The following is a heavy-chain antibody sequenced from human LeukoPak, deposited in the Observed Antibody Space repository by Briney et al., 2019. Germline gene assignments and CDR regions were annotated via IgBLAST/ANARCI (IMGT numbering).Heavy chain of an antibody. CDR2: IYYSGST. Sequence: SETLSLTCTVSGGSISSYYWSWIRQPPGKGLEWIAYIYYSGSTNYNPSLKSRVTISVDTSKNQFSLKLSSVTAADTVVYYCARVFTMVRGAEFEPWGQGTLVTVSS. D-gene: IGHD3-10*01. J-gene: IGHJ5*02. CDR3: ARVFTMVRGAEFEP. V-gene: IGHV4-59*01. CDR1: GGSISSYY.